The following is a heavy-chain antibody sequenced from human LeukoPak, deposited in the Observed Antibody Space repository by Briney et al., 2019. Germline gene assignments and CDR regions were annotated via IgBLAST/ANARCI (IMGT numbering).Heavy chain of an antibody. CDR2: ISGYNGNT. J-gene: IGHJ4*02. CDR3: ARDSYYYGSGSYYPGY. Sequence: ASVKVSCKASGYAFSTYGLTWVRQAPGQGLEWMGWISGYNGNTNYAQKFQGRVTMTTDTSTSTAYMELRSLRSDDTAVYYCARDSYYYGSGSYYPGYWGQGTLVTVSS. D-gene: IGHD3-10*01. V-gene: IGHV1-18*01. CDR1: GYAFSTYG.